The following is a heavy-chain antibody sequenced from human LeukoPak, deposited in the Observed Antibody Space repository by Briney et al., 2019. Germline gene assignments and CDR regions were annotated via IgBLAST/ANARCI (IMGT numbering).Heavy chain of an antibody. CDR2: ISSSSTTI. Sequence: GGSLRLSCVVSGFTFNRCWMNWVRQTPGKGLEWVSYISSSSTTIYYADSVKGRFTISRDNAKNSLNLQMNSLRAEDTAVYYCARGVGEQWLATFDYWGQGTLVTVSS. J-gene: IGHJ4*02. CDR3: ARGVGEQWLATFDY. D-gene: IGHD6-19*01. CDR1: GFTFNRCW. V-gene: IGHV3-48*01.